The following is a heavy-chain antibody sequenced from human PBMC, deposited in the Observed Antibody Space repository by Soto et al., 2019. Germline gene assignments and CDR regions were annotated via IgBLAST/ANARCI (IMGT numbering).Heavy chain of an antibody. D-gene: IGHD1-1*01. CDR2: VFYRGGT. J-gene: IGHJ4*02. V-gene: IGHV4-59*01. CDR3: ARVQLVEXVIDY. Sequence: PSETLSLTCSVSDDSISSYYWSWIRQPPGKGLQWIGYVFYRGGTAYNPSLKSRVTISLDMSKKQFSLNLNSVTAADTAAYFCARVQLVEXVIDYWGQGTLVTVPS. CDR1: DDSISSYY.